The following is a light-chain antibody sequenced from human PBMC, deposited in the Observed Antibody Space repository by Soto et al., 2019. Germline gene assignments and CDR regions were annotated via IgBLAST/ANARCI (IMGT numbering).Light chain of an antibody. CDR1: QSVSSN. CDR3: QQYASSPLT. V-gene: IGKV3D-15*02. CDR2: GAS. Sequence: EIVMSHSPATLSVSPGERATLSCRASQSVSSNLAWYQQKPGQAPRLLIYGASTRATGIPARFSGSGSGTDFTLTISRLEPEDFAVYYCQQYASSPLTFGGGTKVDIK. J-gene: IGKJ4*01.